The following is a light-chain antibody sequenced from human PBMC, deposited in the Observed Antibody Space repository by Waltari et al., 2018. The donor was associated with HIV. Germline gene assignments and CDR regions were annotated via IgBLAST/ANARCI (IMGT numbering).Light chain of an antibody. J-gene: IGKJ2*01. CDR2: ATS. CDR1: QSVSSSS. V-gene: IGKV3-20*01. Sequence: VLTQSPGSLSLSLGERVSLSCRASQSVSSSSLAWYQQIPGQAPRLLIYATSTRATGIPDRFGGSGSGTDFTLTINRLEPEDSAVYYCQQYGTPPYTFGQGAKGEIK. CDR3: QQYGTPPYT.